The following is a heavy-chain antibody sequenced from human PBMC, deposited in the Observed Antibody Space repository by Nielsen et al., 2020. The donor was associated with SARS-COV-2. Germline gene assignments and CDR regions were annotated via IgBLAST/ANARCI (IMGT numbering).Heavy chain of an antibody. Sequence: GESLKISCAASGFTFSSYGMHWVRQAPGKGLEWVAVISYDGSNKYYADSVKGRFTISRDNSKNTLYLQMNSLRAEDTAVYYCAKGGARYDSSGYYLFREVDYWGQGTLVTVSS. CDR3: AKGGARYDSSGYYLFREVDY. J-gene: IGHJ4*02. V-gene: IGHV3-30*18. D-gene: IGHD3-22*01. CDR2: ISYDGSNK. CDR1: GFTFSSYG.